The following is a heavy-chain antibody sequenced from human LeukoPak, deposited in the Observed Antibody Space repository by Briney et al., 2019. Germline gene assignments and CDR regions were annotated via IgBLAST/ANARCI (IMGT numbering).Heavy chain of an antibody. CDR1: GFAFSGST. CDR3: SSGTDYYDYGMDV. V-gene: IGHV3-73*01. CDR2: IRSKPSSYAT. Sequence: PGGSLKLSCAASGFAFSGSTVHWVRRASGKGLEWVGRIRSKPSSYATVYAESVKGRFTISRDDSKNTAYLQMSSLKTEDTAVYYCSSGTDYYDYGMDVWGQGTTITVSS. D-gene: IGHD1-26*01. J-gene: IGHJ6*02.